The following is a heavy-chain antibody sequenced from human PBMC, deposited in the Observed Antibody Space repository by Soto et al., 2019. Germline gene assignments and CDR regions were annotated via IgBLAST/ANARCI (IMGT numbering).Heavy chain of an antibody. CDR3: ARGRSYYDSSGYYHYYYGMDV. J-gene: IGHJ6*02. Sequence: SETLSLTCAVYGGSFSGYYWSWIRQPPGKGLEWIGEINHSGSTNYNPSLKSRVTISVDTSKNQFSLKLSSVTAADTAVYYCARGRSYYDSSGYYHYYYGMDVWGQGTTVT. CDR1: GGSFSGYY. CDR2: INHSGST. V-gene: IGHV4-34*01. D-gene: IGHD3-22*01.